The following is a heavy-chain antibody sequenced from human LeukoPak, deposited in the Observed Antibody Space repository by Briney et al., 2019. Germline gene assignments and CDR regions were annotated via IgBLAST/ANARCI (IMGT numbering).Heavy chain of an antibody. V-gene: IGHV3-30*02. CDR3: AKDWGAFDI. J-gene: IGHJ3*02. Sequence: PGGSLRLSCAASGFTFSSYGMHWVRQAPGKGLEWVAVIWYGGSNKYYADSVKGRFTISRDNSKNTPYLQMNSLRAEDTAVYYCAKDWGAFDIWGQGTMVTVSS. CDR2: IWYGGSNK. CDR1: GFTFSSYG. D-gene: IGHD3-16*01.